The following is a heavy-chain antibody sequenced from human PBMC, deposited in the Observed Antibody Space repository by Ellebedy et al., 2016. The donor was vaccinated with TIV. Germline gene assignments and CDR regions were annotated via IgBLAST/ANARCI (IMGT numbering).Heavy chain of an antibody. J-gene: IGHJ4*02. Sequence: SETLSLTCTVSGGSVSSGSYYWTWIRQPPGKGLEWIGYIAYTGSTNYNPSLKSRVTISVDTSKNQFSLKLNSVTAADTAVYYCARGNGWYRELYWGQGTLVTVSS. CDR1: GGSVSSGSYY. D-gene: IGHD6-19*01. CDR3: ARGNGWYRELY. CDR2: IAYTGST. V-gene: IGHV4-61*01.